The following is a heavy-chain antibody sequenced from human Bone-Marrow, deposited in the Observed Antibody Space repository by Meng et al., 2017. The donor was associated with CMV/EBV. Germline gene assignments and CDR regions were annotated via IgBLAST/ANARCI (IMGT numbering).Heavy chain of an antibody. Sequence: GGSLRLSCAVSGFTVSSNYMSWVRQAPGKGLEWVSVIYSGGSTYYADSVKGRFTISRDNSKNTLYLQMNSLRAEDTAVYYCARDSPPEMRSAFDIWGQGKMVTVSS. V-gene: IGHV3-66*02. CDR1: GFTVSSNY. CDR2: IYSGGST. D-gene: IGHD1-26*01. J-gene: IGHJ3*02. CDR3: ARDSPPEMRSAFDI.